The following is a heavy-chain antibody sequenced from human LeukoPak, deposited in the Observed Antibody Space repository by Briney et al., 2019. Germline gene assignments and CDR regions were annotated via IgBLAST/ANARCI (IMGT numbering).Heavy chain of an antibody. V-gene: IGHV4-59*01. CDR1: GCSISSYY. J-gene: IGHJ4*02. CDR2: LYYTWST. Sequence: SETLPLTCPVSGCSISSYYWSWIRQPPAKGLEWIGHLYYTWSTYYNPSLKSRVAISVDTSKKQFSLKLSSVTAADTAVYYCARVNTHYDMLTGPPDYWGQGTLVTVSS. CDR3: ARVNTHYDMLTGPPDY. D-gene: IGHD3-9*01.